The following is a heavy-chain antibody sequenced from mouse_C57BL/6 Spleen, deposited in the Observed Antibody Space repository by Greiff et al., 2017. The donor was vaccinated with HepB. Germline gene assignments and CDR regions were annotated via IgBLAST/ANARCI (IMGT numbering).Heavy chain of an antibody. CDR1: GYSITSGYY. J-gene: IGHJ2*01. CDR2: ISYDGSN. CDR3: ARDLITTVVATDY. Sequence: ESGPGLVKPSQSLSLTCSVTGYSITSGYYWNWIRQFPGNKLEWMGYISYDGSNNYNPSLKNRISITRDTSKNQFFLKLNSVTTEDTATYYCARDLITTVVATDYWGQGTTLTVSS. D-gene: IGHD1-1*01. V-gene: IGHV3-6*01.